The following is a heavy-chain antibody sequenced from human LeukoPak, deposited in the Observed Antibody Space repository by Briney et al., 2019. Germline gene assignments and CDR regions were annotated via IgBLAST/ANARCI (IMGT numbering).Heavy chain of an antibody. D-gene: IGHD2-15*01. J-gene: IGHJ3*02. CDR2: ISAYNGNT. CDR1: GYTFTSYG. Sequence: GASVKVSCKASGYTFTSYGISWVRQAPGQGLEWMGWISAYNGNTNYAQKPQGRVTMTTDTSTSTAYMELRSLRSDDTAVYYCARDPKPVDCSGGSCLPANAFDIWGQGTMVTVSS. CDR3: ARDPKPVDCSGGSCLPANAFDI. V-gene: IGHV1-18*01.